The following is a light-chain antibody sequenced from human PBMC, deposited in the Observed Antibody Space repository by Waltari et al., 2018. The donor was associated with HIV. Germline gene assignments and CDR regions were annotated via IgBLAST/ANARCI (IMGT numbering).Light chain of an antibody. Sequence: SYVLTQPPSVSVAPGPTARITCGGNNLGRKSVHWYPQKPGQAPVLVVYDDTDRPSGIPERFSGSNSGNTATLTISRVEAGDEADYYCQVWDTSGDPWVFGGGTKLTVL. V-gene: IGLV3-21*02. J-gene: IGLJ3*02. CDR3: QVWDTSGDPWV. CDR2: DDT. CDR1: NLGRKS.